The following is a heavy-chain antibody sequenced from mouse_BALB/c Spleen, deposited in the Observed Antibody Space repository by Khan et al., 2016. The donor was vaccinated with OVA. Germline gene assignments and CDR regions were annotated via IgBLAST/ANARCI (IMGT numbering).Heavy chain of an antibody. Sequence: QVQLQQSGAELARPGASVKMSCKASGYTFTSYTIHWIKKRPGQGLEWIGYINPSNGYTNYNQKFTDKATLTTDKSSTTAYLQLSSLTSDESAVYNGVRDWAYHRNDGWGDYWGQGTLVTVSA. J-gene: IGHJ3*01. CDR3: VRDWAYHRNDGWGDY. D-gene: IGHD2-14*01. CDR1: GYTFTSYT. V-gene: IGHV1-4*01. CDR2: INPSNGYT.